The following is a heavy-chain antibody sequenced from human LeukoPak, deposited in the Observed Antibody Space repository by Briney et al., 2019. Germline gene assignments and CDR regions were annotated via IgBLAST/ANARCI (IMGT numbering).Heavy chain of an antibody. CDR1: GFTFSSYG. V-gene: IGHV3-33*06. CDR2: IWYDGSNK. D-gene: IGHD3-10*01. CDR3: AKSYGSGSYPNYYYYYMGV. Sequence: GGSLRLSCAASGFTFSSYGMHWVRQAPGKGLEWVAVIWYDGSNKYYADSVKGRFTISRDNSKNTLYLQMNSLRAEDTAVYYCAKSYGSGSYPNYYYYYMGVWGKGTTVTVSS. J-gene: IGHJ6*03.